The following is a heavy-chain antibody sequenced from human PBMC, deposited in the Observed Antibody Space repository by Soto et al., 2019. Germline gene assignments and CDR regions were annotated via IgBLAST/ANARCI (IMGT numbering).Heavy chain of an antibody. J-gene: IGHJ5*02. CDR2: IYYTGNT. CDR3: AGKVRHYCGRRAYFDWLET. D-gene: IGHD3-16*01. CDR1: GGSISSHDYY. V-gene: IGHV4-31*03. Sequence: QVQLQESGPGLVKPSQTLSLTCTVSGGSISSHDYYWSWLRQYPGKGLEWIGYIYYTGNTYLNPSLRSRLNISVDTSKNEFSLRLRSVTAADTALYNCAGKVRHYCGRRAYFDWLETWAQGTVVT.